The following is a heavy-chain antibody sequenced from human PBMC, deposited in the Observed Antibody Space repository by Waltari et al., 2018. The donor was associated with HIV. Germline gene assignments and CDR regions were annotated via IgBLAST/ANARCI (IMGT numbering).Heavy chain of an antibody. CDR2: SNRPRGDR. CDR1: GYTFTGYY. CDR3: ARPAEDYYDSSGDVY. J-gene: IGHJ4*02. Sequence: QVQLVQSGAEMKKPGASVMVSCKASGYTFTGYYLHWGRQAPGQGLEWMRWSNRPRGDRNCEQKFQGSATLTRDKSISTDYMELSRLRHDDTAVDYCARPAEDYYDSSGDVYWGQGTLVTVSS. V-gene: IGHV1-2*02. D-gene: IGHD3-22*01.